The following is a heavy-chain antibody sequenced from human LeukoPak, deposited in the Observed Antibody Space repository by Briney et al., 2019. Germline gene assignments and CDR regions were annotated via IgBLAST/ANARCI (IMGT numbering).Heavy chain of an antibody. V-gene: IGHV5-51*01. CDR3: ARPAWEQADAFDI. Sequence: GESLKISCKGSGYSFTSYWIGWVRQMPGKGLEWMGIIYPGDSDTRYSPSFQGQVTISADKSISTAYLQWSSLKASDTAMYYCARPAWEQADAFDIWGQGTMVTVSS. CDR1: GYSFTSYW. J-gene: IGHJ3*02. D-gene: IGHD1-26*01. CDR2: IYPGDSDT.